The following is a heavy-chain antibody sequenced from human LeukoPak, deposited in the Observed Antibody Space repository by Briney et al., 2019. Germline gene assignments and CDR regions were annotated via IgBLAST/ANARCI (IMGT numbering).Heavy chain of an antibody. D-gene: IGHD3-22*01. J-gene: IGHJ4*02. CDR3: ARFGGYTYYFDY. CDR1: GFTFSSYS. V-gene: IGHV3-21*01. Sequence: GGSLRLSCAASGFTFSSYSMNWVRQAPGKGLEWVSSISSSSYIYYADSVKGRFTISRDNAKNSLYLQMNSLRAEDTAVYYCARFGGYTYYFDYWGQGTLVTVSS. CDR2: ISSSSYI.